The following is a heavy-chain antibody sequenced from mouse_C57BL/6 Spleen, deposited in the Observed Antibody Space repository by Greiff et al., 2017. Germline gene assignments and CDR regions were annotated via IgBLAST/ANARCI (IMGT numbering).Heavy chain of an antibody. D-gene: IGHD2-3*01. CDR3: TIYDGFWYFDV. CDR2: IDPETGGT. J-gene: IGHJ1*03. CDR1: GYTFTDYD. V-gene: IGHV1-15*01. Sequence: VQLHQSGAELVRPGASVTLSCKASGYTFTDYDMHWVKQTPVHGLEWIGAIDPETGGTAYNQKFKGKAILTADKSSSTAYMELRSRTSENSAVDYCTIYDGFWYFDVWGTGTSVTVSS.